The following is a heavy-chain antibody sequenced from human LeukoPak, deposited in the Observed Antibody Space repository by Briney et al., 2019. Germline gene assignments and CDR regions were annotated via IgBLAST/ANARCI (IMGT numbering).Heavy chain of an antibody. V-gene: IGHV3-48*01. CDR3: ARDDGGDFNDAFDI. D-gene: IGHD2-21*02. Sequence: GGSLRLSCAASGFTFDYYAINWVRQAPGKGLEWISYIGPSGPGPTNIYYADSEKGRFTISRDNAKNSLYLQMNSVRAEDTALYYCARDDGGDFNDAFDIWGQGTMVTVSS. J-gene: IGHJ3*02. CDR2: IGPSGPGPTNI. CDR1: GFTFDYYA.